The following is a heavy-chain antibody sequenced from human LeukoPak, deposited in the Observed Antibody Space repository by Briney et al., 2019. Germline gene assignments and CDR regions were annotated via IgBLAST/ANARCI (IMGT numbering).Heavy chain of an antibody. CDR2: IYYRGST. J-gene: IGHJ4*02. V-gene: IGHV4-39*01. CDR3: ARHTVPITVAGPFDY. CDR1: GGSISSYY. Sequence: SETLSLTCTVSGGSISSYYWGWIRQPPGKGLEWIGTIYYRGSTYYNPSLKSRVTVSVDTSKNQFSLKLSPVTAADTAVYYCARHTVPITVAGPFDYWGQGTLVTVSS. D-gene: IGHD6-19*01.